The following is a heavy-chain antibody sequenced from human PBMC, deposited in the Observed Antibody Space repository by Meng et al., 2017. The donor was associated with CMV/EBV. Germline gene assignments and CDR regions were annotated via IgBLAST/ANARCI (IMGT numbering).Heavy chain of an antibody. CDR3: ARDLMNCSSTSCANWFDP. CDR2: IYTSGST. D-gene: IGHD2-2*01. J-gene: IGHJ5*02. CDR1: GGSISSYS. V-gene: IGHV4-4*07. Sequence: QRLLTDAVPGLVKPQETPSLTCTVSGGSISSYSWSCIRQPAGKGLEWIGRIYTSGSTNYNPSLKSRVTMSVDTSKNQFSLKLSSVTAADTAVYYCARDLMNCSSTSCANWFDPWGQGTLVTVSS.